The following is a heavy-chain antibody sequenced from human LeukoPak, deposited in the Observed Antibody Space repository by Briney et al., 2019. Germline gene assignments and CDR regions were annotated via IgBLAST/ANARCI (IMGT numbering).Heavy chain of an antibody. CDR1: GVSFSGYY. CDR2: INYNGST. J-gene: IGHJ4*02. Sequence: PSETLSLTCAVYGVSFSGYYWSWIRQPPGKGLEWIGEINYNGSTNHNPSLKSRVTISGDTSKKQFSLKLSSVTAADTAVYYCSRESGAFSPFGYWGQGTLVTVTS. V-gene: IGHV4-34*01. CDR3: SRESGAFSPFGY. D-gene: IGHD1-26*01.